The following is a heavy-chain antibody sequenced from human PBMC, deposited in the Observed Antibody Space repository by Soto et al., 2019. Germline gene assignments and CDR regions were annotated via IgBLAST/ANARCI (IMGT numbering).Heavy chain of an antibody. V-gene: IGHV4-31*03. CDR2: IYYSGST. CDR3: ARNPENWNYYFDY. D-gene: IGHD1-7*01. CDR1: GGSISSGGYY. J-gene: IGHJ4*02. Sequence: PSETLSLTCTVSGGSISSGGYYWIWIRHHPGKGLEWIGYIYYSGSTYYNPSLKSRVTISVDTSKNQFSLKLSSVTAADTAVYYCARNPENWNYYFDYWGQGTLVTVSS.